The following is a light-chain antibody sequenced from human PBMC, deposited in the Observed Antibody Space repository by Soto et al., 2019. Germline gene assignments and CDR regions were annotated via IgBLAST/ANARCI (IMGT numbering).Light chain of an antibody. CDR2: GAS. CDR1: QSVSSSY. Sequence: EIVLTQSPGTLSLSPGERATLSCRASQSVSSSYLAWYQQKPGQAPRLLIYGASSRATGIPDRFSGSGSGTDSTLTISRLEPEDFAVYYCQQYGSSPLYTFVQGTKLEIK. V-gene: IGKV3-20*01. CDR3: QQYGSSPLYT. J-gene: IGKJ2*01.